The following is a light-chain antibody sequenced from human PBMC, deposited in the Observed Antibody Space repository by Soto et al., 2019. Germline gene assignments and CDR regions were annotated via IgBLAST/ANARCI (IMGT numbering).Light chain of an antibody. CDR3: CSSGGSPTYV. J-gene: IGLJ1*01. CDR2: EVN. V-gene: IGLV2-23*02. CDR1: SSNVGSYKL. Sequence: QAALTQPASVSGSPGQSITISCTGTSSNVGSYKLVSWYQQHPGKAPKLMIFEVNKRPSGLSNRLSGSKSGNTASLTISGLKVEDEADYYCCSSGGSPTYVFGTGTKLTVL.